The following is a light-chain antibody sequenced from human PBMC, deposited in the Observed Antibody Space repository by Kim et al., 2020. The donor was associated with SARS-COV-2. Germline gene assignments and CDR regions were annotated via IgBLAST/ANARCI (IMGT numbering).Light chain of an antibody. J-gene: IGKJ2*01. CDR2: AAS. CDR1: QSVSSTY. Sequence: PGTLSLSPGERATLSCRASQSVSSTYLAWYQQKPGQAPRILIYAASRRATGIPDRFSGSGSGTDFTLTISRLEPEDFAVYYCQQYDGSLYTFGQGTKLEI. V-gene: IGKV3-20*01. CDR3: QQYDGSLYT.